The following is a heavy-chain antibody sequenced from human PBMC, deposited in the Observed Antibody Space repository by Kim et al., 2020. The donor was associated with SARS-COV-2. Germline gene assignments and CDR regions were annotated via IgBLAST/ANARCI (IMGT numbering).Heavy chain of an antibody. D-gene: IGHD1-26*01. V-gene: IGHV3-33*01. Sequence: GDTVPGRFIVSRDNSKNTVYLQMNSLRAEDTAIYYCATEGWEKRSAFEIWGQGTMVTVSS. J-gene: IGHJ3*02. CDR3: ATEGWEKRSAFEI.